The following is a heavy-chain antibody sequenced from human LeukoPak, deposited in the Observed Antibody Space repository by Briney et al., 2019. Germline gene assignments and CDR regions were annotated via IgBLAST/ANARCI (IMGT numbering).Heavy chain of an antibody. J-gene: IGHJ4*02. CDR1: GFTFSSYG. D-gene: IGHD6-19*01. CDR2: ISAYNGNT. Sequence: GGSLRLSCAASGFTFSSYGISWVRQAPGQGLEWMGWISAYNGNTNYAQKLQGRVTMTTDTSTSTAYMGLRSLRSDDTAVYYCARDLIAVAGTGRDYWGQGTLVTVSS. CDR3: ARDLIAVAGTGRDY. V-gene: IGHV1-18*01.